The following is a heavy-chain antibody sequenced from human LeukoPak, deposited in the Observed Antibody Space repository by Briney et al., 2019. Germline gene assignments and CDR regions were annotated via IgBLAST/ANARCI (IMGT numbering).Heavy chain of an antibody. D-gene: IGHD2-2*02. Sequence: ASVKVSCKASGYTFTSYAMNWVRQAPGQGLGWMGWINTNTGNPTYAQGFTGRFVFSLDTSVNTAYLQTSSLKAEDTAVYYCARVQYQLLYGSAIDYWGQGTLVTVSS. CDR1: GYTFTSYA. CDR2: INTNTGNP. V-gene: IGHV7-4-1*02. CDR3: ARVQYQLLYGSAIDY. J-gene: IGHJ4*02.